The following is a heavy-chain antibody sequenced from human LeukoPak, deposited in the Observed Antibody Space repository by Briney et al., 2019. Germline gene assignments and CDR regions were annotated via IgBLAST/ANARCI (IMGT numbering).Heavy chain of an antibody. V-gene: IGHV4-59*01. CDR3: ARGAGRPDY. CDR2: IYYSGST. J-gene: IGHJ4*02. Sequence: SETLSLTCTVSGGSISGSYWSWIRQPPGKGLEWIGYIYYSGSTNYNPSLKSRVTISVDTSKNQFSLKLSSVTAADTAVYYCARGAGRPDYWGQGTLVTVSS. CDR1: GGSISGSY.